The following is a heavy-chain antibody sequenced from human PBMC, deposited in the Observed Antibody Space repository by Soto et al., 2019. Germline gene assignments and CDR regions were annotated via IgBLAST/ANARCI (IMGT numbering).Heavy chain of an antibody. CDR1: GCPSMSHFY. CDR2: ISDSGNS. CDR3: AASYYAMLTGHFAFEI. D-gene: IGHD3-9*01. J-gene: IGHJ3*02. Sequence: PWATLSLPFTVSGCPSMSHFYWSCIRQPPGKALEWLGYISDSGNSNYNPSLKSRVTMPVDKSRSQFSLDLSSVTAADTAVYFCAASYYAMLTGHFAFEIWGHGTMVTVSS. V-gene: IGHV4-59*01.